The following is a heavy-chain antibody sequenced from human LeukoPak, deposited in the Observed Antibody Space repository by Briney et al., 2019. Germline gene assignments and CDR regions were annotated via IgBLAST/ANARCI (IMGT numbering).Heavy chain of an antibody. J-gene: IGHJ4*02. CDR2: INHSGST. CDR3: ARLPGAAILGGYYFDY. Sequence: SETLSLTCAVYGGSFSGYYWSWIRQPPGKGLEWIGEINHSGSTNYNPSPKSRLTISVDTSKNQFSLKLSSVTAADTAVYYCARLPGAAILGGYYFDYWGQGTLVTVSS. V-gene: IGHV4-34*01. D-gene: IGHD5-24*01. CDR1: GGSFSGYY.